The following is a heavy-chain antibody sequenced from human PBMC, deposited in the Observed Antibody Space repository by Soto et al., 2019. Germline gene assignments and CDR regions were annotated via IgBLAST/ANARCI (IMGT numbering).Heavy chain of an antibody. J-gene: IGHJ4*02. CDR3: ARAPKVSGSAQTRPDF. V-gene: IGHV4-34*01. CDR1: SGSLSGYY. D-gene: IGHD6-6*01. CDR2: ISPRGTT. Sequence: QVQLHQWGAGLLKPSETLSLACSLYSGSLSGYYWSWIRQPPGKGLEWIGEISPRGTTNYSPSLKSRVSISFDTSKHQFSLNLTSLTAADTAVYYCARAPKVSGSAQTRPDFWGQGSLVTVSS.